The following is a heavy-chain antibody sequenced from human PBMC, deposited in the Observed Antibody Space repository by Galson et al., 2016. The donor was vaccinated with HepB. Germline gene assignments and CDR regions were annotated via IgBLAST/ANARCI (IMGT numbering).Heavy chain of an antibody. D-gene: IGHD2-15*01. Sequence: SLRLSCAASGFTLSNYAMSWVRQAPGKGLEWVSDISGSGITTYYADSVKGRFTISRDNPKKTVYLQMSSLRAEDTAVYYCARLFGGYIDYWGQGTLVTVAP. J-gene: IGHJ4*02. CDR2: ISGSGITT. CDR1: GFTLSNYA. CDR3: ARLFGGYIDY. V-gene: IGHV3-23*01.